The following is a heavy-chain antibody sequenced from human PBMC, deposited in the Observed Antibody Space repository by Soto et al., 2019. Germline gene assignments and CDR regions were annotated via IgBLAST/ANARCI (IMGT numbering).Heavy chain of an antibody. CDR2: IHHSAST. CDR1: GASISSTSSGDW. Sequence: SETLSLTCTVSGASISSTSSGDWWTWVRQPPGKGLEWIGDIHHSASTNYNPSLKGRVTISVDKSKNQFSLKLSSMTAADTAVYYCARVPYPWGQGTLVTVSS. CDR3: ARVPYP. V-gene: IGHV4-4*02. J-gene: IGHJ5*02.